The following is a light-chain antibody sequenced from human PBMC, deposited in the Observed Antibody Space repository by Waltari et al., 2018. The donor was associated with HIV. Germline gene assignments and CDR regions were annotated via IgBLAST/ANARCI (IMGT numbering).Light chain of an antibody. CDR2: GNN. CDR3: HCTDSSLMGPVV. CDR1: RPNIGEGHD. V-gene: IGLV1-40*01. Sequence: QSVSTPPPSLSGAPERRVTISCTRHRPNIGEGHDVHSYRQLPGTAPNILISGNNFRPSGVPDRFSCSKSGSSAALVITGLQADDEAVYYCHCTDSSLMGPVVFGGGTKLTVL. J-gene: IGLJ2*01.